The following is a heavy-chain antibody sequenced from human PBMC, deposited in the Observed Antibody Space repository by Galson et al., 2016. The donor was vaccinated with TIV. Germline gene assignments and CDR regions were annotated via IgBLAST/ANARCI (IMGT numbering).Heavy chain of an antibody. CDR1: GFIFSNFW. Sequence: ALRLSCAASGFIFSNFWMHWVRQVRGKGLVWVARIKSDGTVTNYADALKGRFTISRDNAKATLYLQMHSLKADDTAVYYCVRDYLLASPGDDFDYWGQGTLVSVSS. J-gene: IGHJ4*02. CDR3: VRDYLLASPGDDFDY. V-gene: IGHV3-74*01. CDR2: IKSDGTVT. D-gene: IGHD2-15*01.